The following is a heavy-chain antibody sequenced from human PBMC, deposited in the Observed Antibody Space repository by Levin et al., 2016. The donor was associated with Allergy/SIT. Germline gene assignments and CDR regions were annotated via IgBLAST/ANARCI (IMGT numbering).Heavy chain of an antibody. CDR3: ARDRRVFEWPGLYYYGMDV. V-gene: IGHV4-30-2*01. J-gene: IGHJ6*02. D-gene: IGHD3-9*01. CDR1: GGSISSGGYS. CDR2: IYHSGST. Sequence: SETLSLTCAVSGGSISSGGYSWTWIRQPPGKGLEWIGYIYHSGSTYYNPSLKNRVTISIDRSKNQFSLRLNSVTAADTAVYYCARDRRVFEWPGLYYYGMDVWGQGITVTVSS.